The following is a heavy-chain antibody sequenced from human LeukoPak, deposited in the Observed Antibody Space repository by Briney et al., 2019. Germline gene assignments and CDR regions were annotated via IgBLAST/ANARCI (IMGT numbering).Heavy chain of an antibody. D-gene: IGHD2-2*01. Sequence: ASVKVSCKASGYTFTCYYMHWVRQAPGQGLEWMGWISAYNGNTNYAQKLQGRVTMTTDTSTSTAYMELRSLRSDDTAVYYCARVQDIVVVPAAKRAFDIWGQGTMVTVSS. J-gene: IGHJ3*02. CDR2: ISAYNGNT. V-gene: IGHV1-18*04. CDR1: GYTFTCYY. CDR3: ARVQDIVVVPAAKRAFDI.